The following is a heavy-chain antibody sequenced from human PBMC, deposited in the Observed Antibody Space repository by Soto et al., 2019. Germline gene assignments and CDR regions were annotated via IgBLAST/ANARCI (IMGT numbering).Heavy chain of an antibody. J-gene: IGHJ4*02. V-gene: IGHV3-33*01. CDR2: IVNDGSDR. CDR3: AREDDYEANGLDY. D-gene: IGHD4-17*01. Sequence: GGSLRLSCAVSGFTFSRYGMHWLRQAPGEGLEWMAVIVNDGSDRDYAASVAGRFTISRDNSKNTLYLQMDNLGVDDTAMYYCAREDDYEANGLDYWGQGTLVTISS. CDR1: GFTFSRYG.